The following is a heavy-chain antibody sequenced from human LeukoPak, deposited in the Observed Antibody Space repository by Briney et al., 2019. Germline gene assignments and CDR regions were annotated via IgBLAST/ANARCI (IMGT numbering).Heavy chain of an antibody. J-gene: IGHJ4*02. CDR2: INPNSGGT. Sequence: ASVKVSCTASGYTFTGYYMHWVRQAPGQGLEWMGWINPNSGGTNYAQKFQGRVTMTRDTSISTAYMELSRLRSDDTAVYYCARDHCSSTSCSIFDYWGQGTLVTVSS. D-gene: IGHD2-2*01. V-gene: IGHV1-2*02. CDR1: GYTFTGYY. CDR3: ARDHCSSTSCSIFDY.